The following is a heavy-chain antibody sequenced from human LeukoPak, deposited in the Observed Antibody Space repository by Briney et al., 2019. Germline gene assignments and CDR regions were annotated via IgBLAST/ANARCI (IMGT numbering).Heavy chain of an antibody. Sequence: GASVKVSCKASGYTFTGYYMHWVRQAPGQGLEWMGGIIPIFGTANYAQKFQGRVTITADKSTSTAYMELSSLRSEDTAVYYCARDGYKGLPPPNWFDPWGQGTLVTVSS. V-gene: IGHV1-69*06. J-gene: IGHJ5*02. CDR3: ARDGYKGLPPPNWFDP. D-gene: IGHD5-24*01. CDR1: GYTFTGYY. CDR2: IIPIFGTA.